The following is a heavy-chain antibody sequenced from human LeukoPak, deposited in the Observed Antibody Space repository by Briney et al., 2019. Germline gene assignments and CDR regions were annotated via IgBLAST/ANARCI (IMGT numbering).Heavy chain of an antibody. CDR2: IYPGDSDT. J-gene: IGHJ6*03. CDR3: ARHSSSWYESYMDV. V-gene: IGHV5-51*01. Sequence: GESLKISCKGSGYSFTSYWIGWVRQMPGKGLEWMGIIYPGDSDTRYSPSFQGQVTISADQSISTASLQWSSLKASDTAMYYRARHSSSWYESYMDVWGKGTTVTVSS. CDR1: GYSFTSYW. D-gene: IGHD6-13*01.